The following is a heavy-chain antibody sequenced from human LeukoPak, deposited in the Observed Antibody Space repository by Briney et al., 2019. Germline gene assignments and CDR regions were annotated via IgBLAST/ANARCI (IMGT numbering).Heavy chain of an antibody. J-gene: IGHJ3*02. Sequence: SETLSLTCTVSGGSISSYYWSWIRQPPGKGLEWIGYIYYSGSTNYNPSLKSRVTISVDTSKNQFSLRLSSVTAADTAVYYCARGSAVAGPEAHAFDIWGQGTMVTVSS. V-gene: IGHV4-59*01. CDR3: ARGSAVAGPEAHAFDI. CDR1: GGSISSYY. D-gene: IGHD6-19*01. CDR2: IYYSGST.